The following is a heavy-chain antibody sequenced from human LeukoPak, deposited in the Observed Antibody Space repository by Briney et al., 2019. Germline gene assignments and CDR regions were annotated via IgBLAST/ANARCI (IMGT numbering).Heavy chain of an antibody. CDR2: IYYSGST. D-gene: IGHD4-11*01. J-gene: IGHJ5*02. CDR3: ARELDPTVTTKRNWFDP. CDR1: GGSISSSSYY. V-gene: IGHV4-39*07. Sequence: PSETLSLTCTVSGGSISSSSYYWGWIRQPPGKGLEWIGSIYYSGSTYYNPSLKSRVTISVDTSKNQFSLKLSSVTAADTAVYYCARELDPTVTTKRNWFDPWGQGTLVTVSS.